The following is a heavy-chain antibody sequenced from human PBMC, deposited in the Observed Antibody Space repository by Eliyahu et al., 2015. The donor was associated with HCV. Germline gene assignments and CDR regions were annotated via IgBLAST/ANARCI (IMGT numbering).Heavy chain of an antibody. CDR1: GYTFTSYX. V-gene: IGHV1-8*01. J-gene: IGHJ6*02. Sequence: QVQLVQSGAEVKKPGASVKVSCKASGYTFTSYXINWVRQATGQGLEGMGWMNPNXGNTGYAQKFQGRVTMTRNTSISTAYMELSSLRSEDTAVYYCARQFLAAAGTEYYYYGMDVWGQGTTVTVSS. CDR3: ARQFLAAAGTEYYYYGMDV. CDR2: MNPNXGNT. D-gene: IGHD6-13*01.